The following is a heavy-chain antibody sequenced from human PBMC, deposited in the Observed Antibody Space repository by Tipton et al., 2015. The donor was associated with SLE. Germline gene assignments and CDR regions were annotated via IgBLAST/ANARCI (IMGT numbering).Heavy chain of an antibody. D-gene: IGHD6-6*01. CDR1: GGSISSGSYY. V-gene: IGHV4-61*09. J-gene: IGHJ6*02. CDR2: IYTSGST. Sequence: TLSLTCTVSGGSISSGSYYWSWIRQPAGKGLEWIGHIYTSGSTNYNPSLQSRVTISVDTSKNQFSLKLRSVTAADTAVYYCARDESIAAPYRPEGYYYYGMDVWGQGTTVTVSS. CDR3: ARDESIAAPYRPEGYYYYGMDV.